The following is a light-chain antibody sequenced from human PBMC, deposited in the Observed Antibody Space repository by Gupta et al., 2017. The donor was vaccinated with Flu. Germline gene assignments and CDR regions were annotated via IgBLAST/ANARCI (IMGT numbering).Light chain of an antibody. J-gene: IGLJ3*02. CDR3: QVGNSSSDL. CDR2: DAS. CDR1: HIGSKS. Sequence: PGQTGRMTCGESHIGSKSVHWNRHKPDQSHMLVVYDASDRTSGIPARFSCSNSVSTATLTMCKGEAGDEDDYYFQVGNSSSDLFGGGTKLTVL. V-gene: IGLV3-21*02.